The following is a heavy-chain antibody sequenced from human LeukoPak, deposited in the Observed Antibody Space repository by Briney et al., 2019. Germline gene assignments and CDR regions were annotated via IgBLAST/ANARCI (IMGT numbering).Heavy chain of an antibody. V-gene: IGHV1-18*01. CDR3: ARDYRIAVADRALNY. CDR1: GYTFTSYG. J-gene: IGHJ4*02. Sequence: ASGKVSCKASGYTFTSYGIRWGREAPGQGLECMGWISAYNVKTNYAQKLQGRATMTTDTSTSTAYMELRSLRSDDTAVYYCARDYRIAVADRALNYWGQGTLVTVSS. D-gene: IGHD6-19*01. CDR2: ISAYNVKT.